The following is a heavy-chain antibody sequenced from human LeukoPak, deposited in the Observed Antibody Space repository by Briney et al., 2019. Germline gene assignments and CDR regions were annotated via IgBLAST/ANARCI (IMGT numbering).Heavy chain of an antibody. CDR1: GYTFTSYG. CDR3: ARGGGSYGDFTTPIDY. Sequence: GASVKVSCKASGYTFTSYGISWVRQAPGQGLEWMGWISAYNSNTNYAQKLQGRVTMTTDTSTSTAYMELSRLRSDDTAVYYCARGGGSYGDFTTPIDYWGQGTLVTVSS. CDR2: ISAYNSNT. J-gene: IGHJ4*02. V-gene: IGHV1-18*01. D-gene: IGHD4-17*01.